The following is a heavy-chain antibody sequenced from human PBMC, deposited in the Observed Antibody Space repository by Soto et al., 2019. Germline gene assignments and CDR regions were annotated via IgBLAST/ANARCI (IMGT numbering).Heavy chain of an antibody. CDR2: ISSSSSTI. D-gene: IGHD4-4*01. Sequence: PGGSLRLSCAASGVTFSTYSMNWVRQAPGKGLEWVSYISSSSSTIFYTDSVKGRFTVSRDNAKNSLYLQMNSLRAEDTAVYYCARDDAPAGSNYDKTLYNWFDPWGQGTLVTVSS. J-gene: IGHJ5*02. CDR3: ARDDAPAGSNYDKTLYNWFDP. V-gene: IGHV3-48*01. CDR1: GVTFSTYS.